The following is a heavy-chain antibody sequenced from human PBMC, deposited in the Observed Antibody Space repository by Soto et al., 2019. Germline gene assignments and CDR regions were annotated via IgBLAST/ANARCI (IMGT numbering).Heavy chain of an antibody. D-gene: IGHD6-19*01. CDR2: ISAYNGNT. CDR1: GYTFTSYG. V-gene: IGHV1-18*01. J-gene: IGHJ4*02. CDR3: ARRSYSSGWYYFDY. Sequence: ASVKVSCKASGYTFTSYGISWVRQAPGQGLEWKGWISAYNGNTNYAQKLQGRVTMTTDTSTSTAYMELRSLRSDDTAVYYCARRSYSSGWYYFDYWGQGTLVTVSS.